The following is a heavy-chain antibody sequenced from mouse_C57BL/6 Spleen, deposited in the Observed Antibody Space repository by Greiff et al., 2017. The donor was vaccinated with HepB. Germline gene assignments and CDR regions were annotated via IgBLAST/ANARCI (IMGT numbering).Heavy chain of an antibody. Sequence: VQLQQSGAELAKPGASVKLSCKASGYTFTSYWMHWVKQRPGQGLEWIGYINPSSGYTKYNQKFKDKATLTVDKSSSTAYMQLSSLTSEDSAVYYCARRSSGYAPFDYWGQGTTLTVSS. CDR2: INPSSGYT. CDR1: GYTFTSYW. D-gene: IGHD3-2*02. V-gene: IGHV1-7*01. CDR3: ARRSSGYAPFDY. J-gene: IGHJ2*01.